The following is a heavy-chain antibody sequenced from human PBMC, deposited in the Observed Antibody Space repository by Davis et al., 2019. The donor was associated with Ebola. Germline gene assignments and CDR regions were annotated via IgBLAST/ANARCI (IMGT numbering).Heavy chain of an antibody. CDR3: ARVQLEDGMDV. CDR1: GGSFSGYY. D-gene: IGHD1-1*01. J-gene: IGHJ6*02. Sequence: SETLSLTCAVYGGSFSGYYWSWIRQPPGKGLEWIGEINHSGSTNYNPSLKSRVTISVDTSKNQFSLKLSSVTAADTAVYYCARVQLEDGMDVWGQGTTVTVSS. V-gene: IGHV4-34*01. CDR2: INHSGST.